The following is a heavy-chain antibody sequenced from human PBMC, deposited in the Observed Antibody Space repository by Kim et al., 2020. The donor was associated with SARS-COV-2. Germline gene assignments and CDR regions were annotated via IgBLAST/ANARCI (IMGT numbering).Heavy chain of an antibody. CDR3: ARDSNMVRGVITNWFDP. CDR1: GYTFTSYA. J-gene: IGHJ5*02. D-gene: IGHD3-10*01. CDR2: INAGNGNT. V-gene: IGHV1-3*01. Sequence: ASVKVSCKASGYTFTSYAMHWVRQAPGQRLEWMGWINAGNGNTKYSQKFQGRVTITRDTSASTAYMELSSLRSEDTAVYYCARDSNMVRGVITNWFDPWGQGTLVTVSS.